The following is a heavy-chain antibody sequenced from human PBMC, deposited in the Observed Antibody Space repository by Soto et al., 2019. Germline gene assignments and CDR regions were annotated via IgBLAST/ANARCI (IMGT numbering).Heavy chain of an antibody. CDR3: ARGAHPWSSSGRAFDI. CDR1: GGSISSGGYY. J-gene: IGHJ3*02. D-gene: IGHD6-13*01. V-gene: IGHV4-31*03. Sequence: SETLSLTCTVSGGSISSGGYYWSWIRPHPGKGLEWIGYIYYSGSTYYNPSLKSRVTISVDTSKNQFSLKLSSVTAADTAVYYCARGAHPWSSSGRAFDIWGQGTMVTVSS. CDR2: IYYSGST.